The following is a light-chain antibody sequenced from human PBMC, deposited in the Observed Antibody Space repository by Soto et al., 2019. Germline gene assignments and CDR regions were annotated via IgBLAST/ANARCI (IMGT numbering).Light chain of an antibody. CDR3: SSYTSSSIWV. CDR2: EVS. Sequence: QSALTQPASVSGSPGQSITISCTGTSSDVGAYNRVSWYQHHPGKVPTLIIFEVSNRPSGVSDRFSGSKSGNTASLTISGLQAEDEADYYCSSYTSSSIWVFGGGTKLTVL. V-gene: IGLV2-14*01. CDR1: SSDVGAYNR. J-gene: IGLJ3*02.